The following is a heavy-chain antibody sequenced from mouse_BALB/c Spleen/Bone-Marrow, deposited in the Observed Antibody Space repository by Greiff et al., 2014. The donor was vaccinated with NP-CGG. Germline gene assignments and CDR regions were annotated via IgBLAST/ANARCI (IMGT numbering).Heavy chain of an antibody. V-gene: IGHV3-1*02. Sequence: DVHLVESGPDLVKPSQSLSLTCTVTGYSITSYYSWHWIRQFPGNKLEWMGYIHYSGTTVYNPSLKSRISITRDTPNNQFFLQLNSVTTEDTATYYCARFAGTPYTMDYWGQGTSVTVSS. CDR1: GYSITSYYS. D-gene: IGHD4-1*01. CDR3: ARFAGTPYTMDY. J-gene: IGHJ4*01. CDR2: IHYSGTT.